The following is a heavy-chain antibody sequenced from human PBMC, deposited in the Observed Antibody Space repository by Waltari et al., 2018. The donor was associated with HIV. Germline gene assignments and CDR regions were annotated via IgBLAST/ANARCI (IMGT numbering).Heavy chain of an antibody. J-gene: IGHJ6*02. CDR1: GFTVGITS. D-gene: IGHD4-4*01. CDR2: IDSDGNT. CDR3: ANSDDYSNYYYGMDV. V-gene: IGHV3-66*01. Sequence: EVKLVVSGGGLVQPGGSLGLSCAASGFTVGITSRSWVRQAPGMVLEWVSLIDSDGNTRYADSVKGRFTISRDSSKNMVYLQMKSLRGEDTAVYYCANSDDYSNYYYGMDVWGQGTTVTVSS.